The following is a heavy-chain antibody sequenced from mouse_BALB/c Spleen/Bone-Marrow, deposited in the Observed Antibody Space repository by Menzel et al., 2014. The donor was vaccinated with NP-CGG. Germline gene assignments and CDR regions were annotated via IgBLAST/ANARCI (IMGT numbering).Heavy chain of an antibody. Sequence: QVQLQQSGAELVRPGTSVKVSCKASGYAFTNYLIEWVKQRPGQGLEWIGVINPGSGGTNYNEKFKGKATLTADKSSSTAYMQLSILTSDDSAVHFCARRDYAMDYWGQGTSVTVSS. CDR1: GYAFTNYL. J-gene: IGHJ4*01. CDR3: ARRDYAMDY. V-gene: IGHV1-54*01. CDR2: INPGSGGT.